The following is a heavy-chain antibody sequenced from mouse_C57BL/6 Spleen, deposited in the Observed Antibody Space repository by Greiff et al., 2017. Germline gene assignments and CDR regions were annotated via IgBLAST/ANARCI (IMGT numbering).Heavy chain of an antibody. CDR1: GYTFTSYW. J-gene: IGHJ1*03. CDR3: AGGDDYGSSPLWYFDV. CDR2: IHPNSGST. V-gene: IGHV1-64*01. D-gene: IGHD1-1*01. Sequence: QVQLQQPGAELVKPGASVKLSCKASGYTFTSYWMHWVKQRPGQGLEWIGMIHPNSGSTNYNEKFKSKATLTVDKSSSTAYMQLSSLTSEDSAVYYYAGGDDYGSSPLWYFDVWGTGTTVTVSS.